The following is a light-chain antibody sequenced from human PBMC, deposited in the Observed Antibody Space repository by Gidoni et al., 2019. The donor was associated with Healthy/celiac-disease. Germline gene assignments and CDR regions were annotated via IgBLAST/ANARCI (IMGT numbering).Light chain of an antibody. CDR2: GAS. CDR3: QQYNXXPXT. CDR1: QSVSSN. Sequence: EIVMTQSPATLSVSPGERATLSCRASQSVSSNLAWYQQKPGQAPRLLIYGASTRATGIPARFSGXGXGTEFTLTISSLQSEDFAVYYCQQYNXXPXTFGQGTKLEIK. J-gene: IGKJ2*01. V-gene: IGKV3-15*01.